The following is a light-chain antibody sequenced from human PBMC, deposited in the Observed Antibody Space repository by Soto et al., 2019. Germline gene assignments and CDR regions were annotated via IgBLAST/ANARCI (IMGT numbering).Light chain of an antibody. J-gene: IGLJ1*01. Sequence: SYELTQPPSVSVAPGKTARITCGGTNIGSTSVHWYQQKPGQAPVLVIYYDSDRPSGIPERFSGSNSGNTATLTISRVEAGDEADYYCQVWDSSSDHYVFGTGTQLTAL. CDR1: NIGSTS. CDR2: YDS. CDR3: QVWDSSSDHYV. V-gene: IGLV3-21*04.